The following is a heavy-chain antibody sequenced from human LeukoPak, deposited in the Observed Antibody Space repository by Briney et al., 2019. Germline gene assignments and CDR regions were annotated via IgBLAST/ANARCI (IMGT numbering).Heavy chain of an antibody. Sequence: SGTLSLTCAVYGGSFSGYYWSWIRQPPGKGLEWIGEINHRGSTNYNPSLKSRVTISVDTSKNQFSLKLSSVTAADTAVYYCARGRGGYDPLDYWGQGTLVTVSS. V-gene: IGHV4-34*01. CDR2: INHRGST. J-gene: IGHJ4*02. D-gene: IGHD5-12*01. CDR1: GGSFSGYY. CDR3: ARGRGGYDPLDY.